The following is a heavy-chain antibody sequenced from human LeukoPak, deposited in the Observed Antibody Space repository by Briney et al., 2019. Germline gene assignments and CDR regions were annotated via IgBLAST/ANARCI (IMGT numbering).Heavy chain of an antibody. V-gene: IGHV4-59*08. D-gene: IGHD5-18*01. J-gene: IGHJ4*02. Sequence: PSETLSLTCSVSGGSFSNYYWSWIRQPPGKGLEWIGFIYYSGSTYYNPSLKSRVTISVDTSKNQFSLRLSSVTATDTAEYFCARHQMRYSYGTLFDYWGQGTLVTVSS. CDR1: GGSFSNYY. CDR2: IYYSGST. CDR3: ARHQMRYSYGTLFDY.